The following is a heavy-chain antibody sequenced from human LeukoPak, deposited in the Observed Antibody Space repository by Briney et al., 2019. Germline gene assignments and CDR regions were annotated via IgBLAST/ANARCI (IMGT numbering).Heavy chain of an antibody. J-gene: IGHJ4*02. D-gene: IGHD3-10*01. CDR3: ARGSGVRIELDY. CDR2: IKDDGSEN. V-gene: IGHV3-7*01. CDR1: ESTFSTYC. Sequence: PGGSLRLSCAASESTFSTYCMTWVRQAPGKGLEWVANIKDDGSENYYVGSVKGRFTISRDNAKNSLYLQINSLRAEDADVYYCARGSGVRIELDYWGQGTLVTVSS.